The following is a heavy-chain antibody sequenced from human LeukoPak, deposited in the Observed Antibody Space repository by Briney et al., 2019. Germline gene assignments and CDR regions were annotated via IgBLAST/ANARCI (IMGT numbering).Heavy chain of an antibody. V-gene: IGHV4-39*07. Sequence: SETLSLTCTVSGGSISSSSYYWGWIRQPPGKGLEWIGSIYYSGSTYYNPSHKSRVTISVDTSKNQFSLKLSSVTAADTAVYYCARDRATSGQAFDIWGQGTMVTVSS. CDR2: IYYSGST. D-gene: IGHD1-26*01. J-gene: IGHJ3*02. CDR3: ARDRATSGQAFDI. CDR1: GGSISSSSYY.